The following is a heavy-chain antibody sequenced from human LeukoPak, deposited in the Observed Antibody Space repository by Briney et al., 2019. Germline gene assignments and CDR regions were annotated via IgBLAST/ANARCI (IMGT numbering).Heavy chain of an antibody. J-gene: IGHJ4*02. Sequence: GGSLRLSCAASGFTFSSYEMNWVRQAPGKGLEWVSYISSSGSTIYYADSVKGRFTISRDNAKNSLYLQMNSLRAEDTAVYYCAIRYCSGGSCYADYWGLGTLVTVSS. CDR2: ISSSGSTI. CDR3: AIRYCSGGSCYADY. V-gene: IGHV3-48*03. CDR1: GFTFSSYE. D-gene: IGHD2-15*01.